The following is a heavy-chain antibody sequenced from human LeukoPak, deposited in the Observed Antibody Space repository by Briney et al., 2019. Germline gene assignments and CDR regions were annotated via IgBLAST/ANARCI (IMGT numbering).Heavy chain of an antibody. V-gene: IGHV3-23*01. CDR1: GFTFSNYV. Sequence: GGSLRLSCAASGFTFSNYVMSWVRQAPGKGLEWVSAVSGNGGSTSYADSVKGRFTISRDNAKNTLYLQMNSLRAEDTAVYYCARDGDGYNPRRYFDYWGQGTLVTVSS. CDR2: VSGNGGST. D-gene: IGHD5-24*01. CDR3: ARDGDGYNPRRYFDY. J-gene: IGHJ4*02.